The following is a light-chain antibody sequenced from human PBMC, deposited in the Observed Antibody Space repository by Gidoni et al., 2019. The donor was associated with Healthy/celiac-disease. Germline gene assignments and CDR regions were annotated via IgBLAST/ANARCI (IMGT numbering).Light chain of an antibody. J-gene: IGKJ5*01. CDR1: QDISNY. CDR2: DAS. CDR3: QQYDNLPIT. V-gene: IGKV1-33*01. Sequence: DIQMTQSPSSLTASVGDRVTITCQASQDISNYLNWYQQKPGKAPKLLIYDASNLETGVPSRVSGSGSGTDFTFTISSLQPEDIATYYCQQYDNLPITFGQGTRLEIK.